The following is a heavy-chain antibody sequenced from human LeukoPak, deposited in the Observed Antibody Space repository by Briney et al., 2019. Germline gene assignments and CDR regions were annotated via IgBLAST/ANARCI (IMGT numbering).Heavy chain of an antibody. D-gene: IGHD6-13*01. CDR1: GGSISSYY. V-gene: IGHV4-59*01. CDR2: IYYSGST. CDR3: AITAAAGYYYYGMDV. Sequence: SETLSLTCTVSGGSISSYYWSWIRQPPGKGLEWIGYIYYSGSTNYNPSLKSRVTISVDTSKNQFSLKLSSVTAADTAVYYCAITAAAGYYYYGMDVWGQGTTVTVSS. J-gene: IGHJ6*02.